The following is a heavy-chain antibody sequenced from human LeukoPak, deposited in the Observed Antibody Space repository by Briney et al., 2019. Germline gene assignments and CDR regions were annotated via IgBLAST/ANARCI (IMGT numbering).Heavy chain of an antibody. CDR3: ARAGSPQSLSYGGNYYYYYMDV. J-gene: IGHJ6*03. V-gene: IGHV1-2*02. CDR2: INPNSGGT. Sequence: GASVKVSCKASGYTFTGYCMHWVRQAPGQGLEWMGWINPNSGGTNYAQKFQGRVTMTRDTSISTAYMELSRLRSDDTAVYYCARAGSPQSLSYGGNYYYYYMDVWGKGTTVTVSS. CDR1: GYTFTGYC. D-gene: IGHD4-23*01.